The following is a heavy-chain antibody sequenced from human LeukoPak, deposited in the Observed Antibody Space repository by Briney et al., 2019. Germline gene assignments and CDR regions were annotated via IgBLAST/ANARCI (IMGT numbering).Heavy chain of an antibody. D-gene: IGHD3-10*01. CDR3: ARVTTGGSGSSDY. CDR1: GFTFSSYG. V-gene: IGHV3-74*01. J-gene: IGHJ4*01. Sequence: PGGSLRLSCAASGFTFSSYGMHWVRQAPGKGLVWVSRINSDGSSTTYADSVKGRFTISRDNAKNTLYLQMNSLRAEDTAVYYCARVTTGGSGSSDYWGQGTLVTVSS. CDR2: INSDGSST.